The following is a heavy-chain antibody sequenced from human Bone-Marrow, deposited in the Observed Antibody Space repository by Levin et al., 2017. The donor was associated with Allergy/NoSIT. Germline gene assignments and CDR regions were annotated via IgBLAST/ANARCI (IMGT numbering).Heavy chain of an antibody. CDR2: IHPSDSNT. Sequence: GGSLRLSCKGSGYNFTTYYIAWVRQMPAQGLEWMGRIHPSDSNTNYSPSFQGHVSISADRSITTAYLQWSTLKASDTAMYYCARQGSCSGASCYFDSWGQGTLVTVSS. D-gene: IGHD2-15*01. CDR1: GYNFTTYY. CDR3: ARQGSCSGASCYFDS. J-gene: IGHJ4*02. V-gene: IGHV5-10-1*01.